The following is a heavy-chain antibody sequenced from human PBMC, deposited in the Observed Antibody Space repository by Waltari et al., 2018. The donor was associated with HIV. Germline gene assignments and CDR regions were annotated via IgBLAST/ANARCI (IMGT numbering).Heavy chain of an antibody. D-gene: IGHD1-26*01. CDR3: ARGESATWANLDF. V-gene: IGHV1-2*04. J-gene: IGHJ4*01. Sequence: QVQLVQSAAELKSPGASVQIACRTSGYTFDAFHIHWVRQAPGEGLQWVGWVNPANGATNYAQELQDWVSVTTDRSITTVYLTLKRLRSDDTAVYYCARGESATWANLDFWGQGTVVSVSS. CDR1: GYTFDAFH. CDR2: VNPANGAT.